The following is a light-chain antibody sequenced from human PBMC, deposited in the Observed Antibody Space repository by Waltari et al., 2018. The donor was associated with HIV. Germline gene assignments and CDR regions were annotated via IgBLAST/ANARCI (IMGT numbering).Light chain of an antibody. CDR1: SNNGDDYKY. Sequence: QSALTQPASVSGSPGQSITISCTGTSNNGDDYKYVSWYQHHPGKAPKVIIYEDSHRPSGVSNRFSGSKSGNTASLTISGLQPEDEADYFCASYISSSSPEFGGGSK. CDR2: EDS. CDR3: ASYISSSSPE. J-gene: IGLJ3*02. V-gene: IGLV2-14*01.